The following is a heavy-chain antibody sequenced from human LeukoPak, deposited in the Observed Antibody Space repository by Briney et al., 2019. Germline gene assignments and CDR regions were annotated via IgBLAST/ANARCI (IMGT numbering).Heavy chain of an antibody. Sequence: PGGSLRLSCAASGFXFSSYWIHWVRQAPGKGLVWVSGINTDGSSTNYADSVKGRFTISRDNAKNTLYLQMNSLRAEDTAVYYCARKSSYGFAWGQGTLVTVSS. CDR2: INTDGSST. D-gene: IGHD5-18*01. CDR1: GFXFSSYW. CDR3: ARKSSYGFA. J-gene: IGHJ4*02. V-gene: IGHV3-74*01.